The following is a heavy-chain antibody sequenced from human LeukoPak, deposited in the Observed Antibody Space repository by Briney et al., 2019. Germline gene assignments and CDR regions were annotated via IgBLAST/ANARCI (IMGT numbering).Heavy chain of an antibody. D-gene: IGHD2/OR15-2a*01. CDR2: IYYGGRT. V-gene: IGHV4-39*01. J-gene: IGHJ4*02. CDR1: GGSISGSSYY. CDR3: ARLLSHHPSV. Sequence: SETLSLTCTVSGGSISGSSYYWGWVRQPPGRGLEWIGHIYYGGRTYYNESLNGRITISVDTSKNRFSLKLSSVTASDTSLYSCARLLSHHPSVWGRGILVNVST.